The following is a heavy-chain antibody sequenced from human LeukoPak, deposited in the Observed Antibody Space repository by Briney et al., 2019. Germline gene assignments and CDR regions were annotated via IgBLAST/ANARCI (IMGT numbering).Heavy chain of an antibody. V-gene: IGHV4-59*01. J-gene: IGHJ4*02. CDR1: GGSISSYY. CDR2: ISYSGST. CDR3: VRVSWPPGTRWYYFDY. Sequence: SETLSLTCSVSGGSISSYYWSWIRQPPGKGLEWIAYISYSGSTNYNPSLKSQVTISVDTSNNQFPLRLSSVTAADTAVYYCVRVSWPPGTRWYYFDYWGQGTLVTVSS. D-gene: IGHD4-17*01.